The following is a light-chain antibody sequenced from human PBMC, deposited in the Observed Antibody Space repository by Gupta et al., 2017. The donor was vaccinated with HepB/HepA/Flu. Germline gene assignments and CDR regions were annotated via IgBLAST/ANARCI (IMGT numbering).Light chain of an antibody. J-gene: IGLJ1*01. Sequence: QSVLTQPPSVSGAPGQKVPISCTGSNSNIGAGYDVHGYQQLPGTAPKLLIFGYSHRPSGVPDRFSGSKSDTSASLAITGLQAEDEADYYCQSYDSSLSAYVFGLGTKVTVL. CDR2: GYS. CDR3: QSYDSSLSAYV. V-gene: IGLV1-40*01. CDR1: NSNIGAGYD.